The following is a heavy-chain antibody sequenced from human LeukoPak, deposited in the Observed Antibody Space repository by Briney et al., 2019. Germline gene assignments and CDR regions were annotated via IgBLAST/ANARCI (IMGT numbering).Heavy chain of an antibody. Sequence: GESLKISCKGSGYSFTSYWIGWVRQMPGKGLEWMGIIYPGDSDTRYSPSFQGQVTISADKSTSTAYLQWSSLKASDTAIYFCARWQPWYITSGSYFYHYYMDAWGKGTPVTVSS. CDR2: IYPGDSDT. J-gene: IGHJ6*03. D-gene: IGHD3-10*01. CDR3: ARWQPWYITSGSYFYHYYMDA. V-gene: IGHV5-51*01. CDR1: GYSFTSYW.